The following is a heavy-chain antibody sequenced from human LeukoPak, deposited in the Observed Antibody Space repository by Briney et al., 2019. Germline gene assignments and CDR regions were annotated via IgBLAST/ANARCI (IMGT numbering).Heavy chain of an antibody. D-gene: IGHD3-22*01. CDR1: GGSISSSSYY. CDR3: ARVTGYIVEDYFDY. Sequence: PSETLSLTCTVSGGSISSSSYYWSWIRQPPGKGLEWIGYIYYSGCTNYNPSLKSRVTISVDTSKNQFSLRLSSVTAADTAVYYCARVTGYIVEDYFDYWGQGTLVTVSS. V-gene: IGHV4-61*01. CDR2: IYYSGCT. J-gene: IGHJ4*02.